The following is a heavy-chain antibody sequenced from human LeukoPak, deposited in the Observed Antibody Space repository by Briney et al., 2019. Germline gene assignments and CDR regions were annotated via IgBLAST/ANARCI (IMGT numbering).Heavy chain of an antibody. D-gene: IGHD4-23*01. J-gene: IGHJ3*02. CDR3: AKDLSYGGPPGAFDI. CDR2: IKQDGNEK. CDR1: GFTFSSYW. V-gene: IGHV3-7*01. Sequence: GGSLRLSCAASGFTFSSYWMSWVRQAPGKGLEWVANIKQDGNEKYYVDSVKGRFTISRDNSKNTLYLQMNSLRAEDTAVYYCAKDLSYGGPPGAFDIWGQGTMVTVSS.